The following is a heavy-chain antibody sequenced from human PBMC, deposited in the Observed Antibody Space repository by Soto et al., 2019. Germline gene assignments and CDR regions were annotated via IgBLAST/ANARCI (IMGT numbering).Heavy chain of an antibody. CDR2: ISGSGGST. CDR3: ASTDYDSSGCGYFDY. CDR1: GFTFSIHA. V-gene: IGHV3-23*01. J-gene: IGHJ4*02. D-gene: IGHD3-22*01. Sequence: GGSLRLSCAASGFTFSIHAMSWVRQAPGQGLEWVSAISGSGGSTYYADSVKGRFTISRDNAKNSLYLQMNSLRAEDTAVYYCASTDYDSSGCGYFDYWGQGTLVTVSS.